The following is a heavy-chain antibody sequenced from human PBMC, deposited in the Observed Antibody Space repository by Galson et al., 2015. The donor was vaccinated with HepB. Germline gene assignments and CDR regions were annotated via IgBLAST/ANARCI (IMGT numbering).Heavy chain of an antibody. Sequence: SVKVSCKASGDTLTSYSISWLRQAPGQGLEWMGRIIAVLDLPEHAQKFQGRVTITADRSTSTAYMELSSLRSDDTAVYFCARWGMDAFDVWGQGTKVTVSS. J-gene: IGHJ3*01. CDR2: IIAVLDLP. V-gene: IGHV1-69*02. D-gene: IGHD7-27*01. CDR1: GDTLTSYS. CDR3: ARWGMDAFDV.